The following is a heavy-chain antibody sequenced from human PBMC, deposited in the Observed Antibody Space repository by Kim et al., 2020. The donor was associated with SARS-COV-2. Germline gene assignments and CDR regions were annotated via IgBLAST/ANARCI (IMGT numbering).Heavy chain of an antibody. V-gene: IGHV1-69*01. CDR3: ARDSYSSSWYVPRNWFDP. D-gene: IGHD6-13*01. Sequence: QGRVTITADESTSTAYMELSSLRSEDTAVYYCARDSYSSSWYVPRNWFDPWGQGTLVTVSS. J-gene: IGHJ5*02.